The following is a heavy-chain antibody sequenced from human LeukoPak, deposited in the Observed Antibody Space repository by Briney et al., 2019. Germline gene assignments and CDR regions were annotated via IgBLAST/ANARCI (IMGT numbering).Heavy chain of an antibody. CDR3: ARDRAFRTFDY. CDR1: EFTFPTSW. Sequence: GGSLRLPCAVSEFTFPTSWMTGVPQAPGKAREGRGNIIPDASTKNYAASVRGRFTFSRDNAKNSLYLHMSSLTAEDTAIYYCARDRAFRTFDYWGRGTLVTVSS. D-gene: IGHD2-21*01. V-gene: IGHV3-7*01. J-gene: IGHJ4*02. CDR2: IIPDASTK.